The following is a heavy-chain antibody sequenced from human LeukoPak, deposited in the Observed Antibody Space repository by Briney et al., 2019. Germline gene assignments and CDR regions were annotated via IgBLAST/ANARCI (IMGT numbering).Heavy chain of an antibody. J-gene: IGHJ4*02. CDR1: GFTVSSNY. V-gene: IGHV3-66*01. CDR3: AREDPMVRGVIN. D-gene: IGHD3-10*01. CDR2: IYSGGST. Sequence: GGSLRLSCAASGFTVSSNYMSWVRQAPGKGLERVSVIYSGGSTYYADSVKGRFTISRDNSKNTLYLQMNSLRAEDTAVYYCAREDPMVRGVINWGQGTLVTVSS.